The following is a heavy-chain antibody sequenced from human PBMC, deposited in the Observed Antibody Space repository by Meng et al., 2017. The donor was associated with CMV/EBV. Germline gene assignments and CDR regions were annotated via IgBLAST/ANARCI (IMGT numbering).Heavy chain of an antibody. CDR2: INHSGST. CDR1: GGSFSGYY. D-gene: IGHD6-19*01. Sequence: GSLRLSCAVYGGSFSGYYWSWIRQPPGKGLEWIGEINHSGSTNYNPSLKSRVTISVGTSKNQFSLKLSSVTAADTAVYYCASITRRYSSGWYVGSNGVQNDYWGQGTLVTVSS. V-gene: IGHV4-34*01. J-gene: IGHJ4*02. CDR3: ASITRRYSSGWYVGSNGVQNDY.